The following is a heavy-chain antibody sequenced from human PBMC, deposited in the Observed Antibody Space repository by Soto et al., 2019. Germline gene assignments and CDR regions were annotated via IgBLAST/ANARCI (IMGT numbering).Heavy chain of an antibody. J-gene: IGHJ4*02. CDR2: ISYDGSKN. Sequence: QVQLVESGGGVVQPGRSLRLSCAASGFTFSSYGMHWVRQAPGKGLQWVAVISYDGSKNYYADSVKGRFTISTDNSKNTLYLQMTSLRDEDTAVYYCAKDKTRKDYGDQEFDYRGQGTLVNVS. D-gene: IGHD4-17*01. CDR3: AKDKTRKDYGDQEFDY. CDR1: GFTFSSYG. V-gene: IGHV3-30*18.